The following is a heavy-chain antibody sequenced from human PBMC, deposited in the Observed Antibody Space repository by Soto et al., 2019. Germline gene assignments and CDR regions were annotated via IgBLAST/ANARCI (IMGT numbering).Heavy chain of an antibody. CDR2: ISYDGSNK. Sequence: QVQLVESGGGVVQPGRSLRLSCAASGFTFSSYGMHWVRQAPGKGLEWVAVISYDGSNKYYADSVKGRFTISRDNSKNTLYLQMNSLRDEDTAVYYCANAGTYYYDSSGHWSAFDIWGQGTMVTVSS. D-gene: IGHD3-22*01. CDR3: ANAGTYYYDSSGHWSAFDI. V-gene: IGHV3-30*18. CDR1: GFTFSSYG. J-gene: IGHJ3*02.